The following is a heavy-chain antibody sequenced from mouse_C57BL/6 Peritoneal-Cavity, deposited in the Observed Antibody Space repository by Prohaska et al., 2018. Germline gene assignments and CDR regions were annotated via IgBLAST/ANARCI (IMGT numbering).Heavy chain of an antibody. CDR3: ARIGYHGSTFDY. CDR2: ISSGSSTI. V-gene: IGHV5-17*01. CDR1: GFTFSDYG. J-gene: IGHJ2*01. D-gene: IGHD1-1*01. Sequence: EVQLVESGGGLVKPGGSLKLSCAASGFTFSDYGLHWVRQAPVRVLEWFAYISSGSSTIYYADIVNGRFTISRDNAKNTLFLQMTSLRSEDTAMYYCARIGYHGSTFDYWSQGAALTVSS.